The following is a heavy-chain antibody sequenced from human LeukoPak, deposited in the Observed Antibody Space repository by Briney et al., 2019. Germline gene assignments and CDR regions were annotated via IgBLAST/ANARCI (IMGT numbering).Heavy chain of an antibody. J-gene: IGHJ4*02. CDR2: INSDGSST. D-gene: IGHD2-8*01. Sequence: GGSLRLSCAASGFTFSSYWMHWVRHAPGKGLVWVSRINSDGSSTDYADSVKGRFIISRDNAKNTLYLQMNSLRAEDTAIYYCANGARLATYFDCWGQGTLVTVSS. CDR3: ANGARLATYFDC. CDR1: GFTFSSYW. V-gene: IGHV3-74*01.